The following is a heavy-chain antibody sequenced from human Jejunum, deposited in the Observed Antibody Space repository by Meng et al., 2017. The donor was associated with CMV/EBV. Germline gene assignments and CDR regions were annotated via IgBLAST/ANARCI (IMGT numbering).Heavy chain of an antibody. D-gene: IGHD3-10*01. Sequence: RACAACGLSFNKYWMHWVGQVPGKGLVWVSRINKDGSTRVYADSVRGRFTISRDNAKNTVSLQISSLGAEDTAVYYCVTGELFFDYWGQGTLVTVSS. CDR2: INKDGSTR. CDR3: VTGELFFDY. CDR1: GLSFNKYW. J-gene: IGHJ4*02. V-gene: IGHV3-74*01.